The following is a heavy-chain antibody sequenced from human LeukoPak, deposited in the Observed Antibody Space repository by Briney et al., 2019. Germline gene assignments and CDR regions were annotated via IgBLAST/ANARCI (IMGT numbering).Heavy chain of an antibody. V-gene: IGHV3-66*01. D-gene: IGHD3-10*01. CDR1: GFTVSSNY. J-gene: IGHJ6*02. CDR3: AREGLLWFGEADYYSYGMDV. Sequence: GGSLRLSCAASGFTVSSNYMSWVRQAPGKGLEWVSVIYSGSSTYYADSVKGRFTISRDNSKNTLYLQMNSLRAEDTAVYYCAREGLLWFGEADYYSYGMDVWGQGTTVTVSS. CDR2: IYSGSST.